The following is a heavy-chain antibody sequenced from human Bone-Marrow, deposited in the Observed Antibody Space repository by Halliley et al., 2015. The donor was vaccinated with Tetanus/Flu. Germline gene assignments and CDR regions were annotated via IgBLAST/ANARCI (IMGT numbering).Heavy chain of an antibody. CDR2: VSESGDST. Sequence: SLRLSCAASGFTFSKYAMSWVRQAPGKGLEWVSTVSESGDSTSYADSLKGRFIVSRGESKNTLYLQMNSLRAEDTAVYYCARDSFEYCSGGSCYGPGYWGQGTLVTVSS. CDR3: ARDSFEYCSGGSCYGPGY. J-gene: IGHJ4*02. D-gene: IGHD2-15*01. V-gene: IGHV3-23*01. CDR1: GFTFSKYA.